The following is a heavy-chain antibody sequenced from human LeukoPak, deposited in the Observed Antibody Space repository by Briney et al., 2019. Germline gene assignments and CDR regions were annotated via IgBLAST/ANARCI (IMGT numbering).Heavy chain of an antibody. CDR3: ATGDHGGYDRFDY. CDR2: ISATGSST. D-gene: IGHD5-12*01. Sequence: GGSLRLSCAASGFTFSSYAMTWVRQAPGKGLEWVSSISATGSSTYYADSVKGRFTISRDNSRNTLYLQMNSVRPEDTAVYYCATGDHGGYDRFDYWGQGTLVTVSS. CDR1: GFTFSSYA. V-gene: IGHV3-23*01. J-gene: IGHJ4*02.